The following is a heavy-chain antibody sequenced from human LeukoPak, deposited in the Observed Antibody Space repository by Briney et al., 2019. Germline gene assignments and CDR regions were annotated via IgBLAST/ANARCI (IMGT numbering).Heavy chain of an antibody. CDR1: DGSFSGYS. CDR2: VSPSGST. J-gene: IGHJ6*03. Sequence: EPSETLSLTCVRSDGSFSGYSWNWIRQPPGKGLECIGEVSPSGSTNYSPSLKSRLSISLDRSKNQFSLNLTSVTAADTAVYYCARGVKQLGRYYFYMDVWGNGTTVTVSS. D-gene: IGHD6-6*01. CDR3: ARGVKQLGRYYFYMDV. V-gene: IGHV4-34*01.